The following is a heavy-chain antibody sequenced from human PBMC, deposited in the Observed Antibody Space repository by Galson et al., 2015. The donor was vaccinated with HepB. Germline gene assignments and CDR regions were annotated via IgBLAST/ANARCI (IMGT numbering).Heavy chain of an antibody. V-gene: IGHV1-69*10. J-gene: IGHJ6*03. CDR2: IIPILGIA. Sequence: SVKVSCKASGGTFSSYAISWVRQAPGQGLEWMGGIIPILGIANYAQKFQGRVTITADKSTSTAYMELSSLRSEDTAVYYCARGGVSVIEAYMDAWGKGTTVTVSS. CDR3: ARGGVSVIEAYMDA. CDR1: GGTFSSYA.